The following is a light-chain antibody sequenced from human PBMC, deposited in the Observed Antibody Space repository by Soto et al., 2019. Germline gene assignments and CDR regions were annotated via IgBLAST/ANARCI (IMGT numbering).Light chain of an antibody. CDR2: GAS. CDR1: QSVRSNY. V-gene: IGKV3-20*01. J-gene: IGKJ2*01. CDR3: QQYGNSRGT. Sequence: EIVLTQSPGTLSLSPGESATLSCRASQSVRSNYLAWYQQKPGQAPRLLIYGASSRATGIPDRFSGSGSGTELTLTISRLEPEDFALYYCQQYGNSRGTFGQGTKLEIK.